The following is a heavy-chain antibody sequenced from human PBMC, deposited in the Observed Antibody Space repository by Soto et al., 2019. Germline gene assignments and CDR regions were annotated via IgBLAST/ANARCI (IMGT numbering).Heavy chain of an antibody. D-gene: IGHD6-19*01. CDR2: IWYDGSNK. J-gene: IGHJ4*02. CDR3: ARDGIAVAGYFDY. CDR1: GFTFSSYG. Sequence: QVQLVESGGGVVQPGRSLRLSCAASGFTFSSYGMHWVRQAPGKGLEWVAVIWYDGSNKYYADSVKGRFTISRDNSKNTLYLQMNSLRAEDTAVYYCARDGIAVAGYFDYWGQGTLVTVSS. V-gene: IGHV3-33*01.